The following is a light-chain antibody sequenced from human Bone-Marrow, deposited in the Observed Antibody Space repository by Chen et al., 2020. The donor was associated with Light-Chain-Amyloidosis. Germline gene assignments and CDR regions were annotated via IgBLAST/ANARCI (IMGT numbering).Light chain of an antibody. Sequence: DIPLTPYLSSMAASIGDRVTITCRANRDIRHSLNWYAQKPGQAPRHLIYGVSNLEFGVPSRFSGSGSGTDFTLTISGLKSEDVGTYFCLHFDNVPPLTFGGGTRVHIK. CDR3: LHFDNVPPLT. CDR1: RDIRHS. CDR2: GVS. V-gene: IGKV1-33*01. J-gene: IGKJ4*01.